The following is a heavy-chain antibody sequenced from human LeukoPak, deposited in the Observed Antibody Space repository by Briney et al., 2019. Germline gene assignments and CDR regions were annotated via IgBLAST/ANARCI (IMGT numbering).Heavy chain of an antibody. D-gene: IGHD3-3*01. J-gene: IGHJ5*02. CDR1: GFTFSSYS. V-gene: IGHV3-48*01. CDR2: ISSSSSTI. Sequence: GGSLRLSCAASGFTFSSYSMNWVRQAPGKGLEWVSYISSSSSTIYYADSVKGRFTISRDNAKNSLYLQINSLRAEDTAVYYCAREGSGTGLRFLEWLKDPAYNWFDPWGQGTLVTVSS. CDR3: AREGSGTGLRFLEWLKDPAYNWFDP.